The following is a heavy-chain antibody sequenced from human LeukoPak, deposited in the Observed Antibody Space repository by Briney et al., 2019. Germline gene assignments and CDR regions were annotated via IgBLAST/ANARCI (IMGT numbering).Heavy chain of an antibody. D-gene: IGHD3-3*01. Sequence: GGSLRLSCVGSGFTFRSYWMSWVRQAPGKGLEWVAKIKEDGSEDYYLDSVKGRFTISRDNTKNSLYLQMNSLRAEDTAIYYCAKDFEWSFDWWGQGTLVTVFS. CDR1: GFTFRSYW. CDR2: IKEDGSED. V-gene: IGHV3-7*01. CDR3: AKDFEWSFDW. J-gene: IGHJ4*02.